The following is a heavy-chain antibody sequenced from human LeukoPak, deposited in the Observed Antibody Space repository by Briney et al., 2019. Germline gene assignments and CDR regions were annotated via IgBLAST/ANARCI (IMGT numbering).Heavy chain of an antibody. CDR1: GYTFTSYY. CDR2: MNPNSGNT. CDR3: ARGKSIATLGY. Sequence: ASVKVSCKASGYTFTSYYMHWVRQAPGQGLEWMGWMNPNSGNTGYAQKFQGRVTMTRNTSISTAYMELSSLRSEDTAVYYCARGKSIATLGYWGQGTLVTVSS. V-gene: IGHV1-8*02. J-gene: IGHJ4*02. D-gene: IGHD6-6*01.